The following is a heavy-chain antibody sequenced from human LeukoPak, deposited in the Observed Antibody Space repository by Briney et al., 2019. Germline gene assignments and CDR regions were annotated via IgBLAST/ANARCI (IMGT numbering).Heavy chain of an antibody. CDR2: ISYSGTT. CDR3: ATQPTGFPNWFDP. Sequence: SETLSLTCTVSGASITSSPYNWGWIRQPPGKGLEWIGTISYSGTTYYNPSLKSRLTISVDTSKNQFSLKLRSVAAADTTLYYCATQPTGFPNWFDPWGQGTLVTVSS. CDR1: GASITSSPYN. D-gene: IGHD2-8*02. V-gene: IGHV4-39*01. J-gene: IGHJ5*02.